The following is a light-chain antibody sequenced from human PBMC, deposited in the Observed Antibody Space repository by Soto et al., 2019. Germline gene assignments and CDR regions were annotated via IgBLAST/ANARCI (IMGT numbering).Light chain of an antibody. J-gene: IGKJ3*01. CDR3: QQYVDSLPVT. CDR1: QSVSSSN. V-gene: IGKV3-20*01. Sequence: EFVLTQSPGTLSLSPGERATLSCRASQSVSSSNLAWYQQKPGQAPRPLIYGASNRATGVPDRFSGSGSGTDFALTISRLEPEDFAVYYCQQYVDSLPVTFGPGTKVEIK. CDR2: GAS.